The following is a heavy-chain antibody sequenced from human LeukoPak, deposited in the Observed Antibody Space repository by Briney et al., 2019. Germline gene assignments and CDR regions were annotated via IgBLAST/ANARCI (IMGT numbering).Heavy chain of an antibody. CDR1: GDSITSYY. D-gene: IGHD3-22*01. CDR3: ARDLRAYYYDSSAYERFDH. Sequence: PSETLSLTXTVSGDSITSYYWTWIRQPAGIRQPAGKGLEWIGRIDYSGSTNYNPSLKSRVTMSVDTSKNQFSLRLRSVTAADTAVYYCARDLRAYYYDSSAYERFDHWGQGTLVTVSS. J-gene: IGHJ4*02. CDR2: IDYSGST. V-gene: IGHV4-4*07.